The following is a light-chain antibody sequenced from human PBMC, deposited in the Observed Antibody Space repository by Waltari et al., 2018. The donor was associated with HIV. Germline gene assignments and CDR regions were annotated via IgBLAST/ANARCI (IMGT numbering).Light chain of an antibody. J-gene: IGKJ4*01. Sequence: DIQMTQSPSSLSASVGDRVTITCRASQSISTYLNWYQQRPGKAPNLLIYAASTLQSGVPSRFSGSGSGTDFTLTISSLQADDFATYYCQQSYSTPLTFGGGTKVEIK. CDR2: AAS. CDR1: QSISTY. CDR3: QQSYSTPLT. V-gene: IGKV1-39*01.